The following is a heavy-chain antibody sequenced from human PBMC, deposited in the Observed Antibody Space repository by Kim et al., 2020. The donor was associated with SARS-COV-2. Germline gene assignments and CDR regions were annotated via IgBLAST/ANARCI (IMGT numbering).Heavy chain of an antibody. Sequence: SETLSLTCAVYGGSFSGYYWSWIRQPPGKGLEWIGEINHSGSTNYNPSLKSRVTISVDTSKNQFSLKLSSVTAADTAVYYCARVGYLRQLALNYYGMDVWGQGTTVTVSS. D-gene: IGHD6-6*01. CDR1: GGSFSGYY. CDR3: ARVGYLRQLALNYYGMDV. J-gene: IGHJ6*02. CDR2: INHSGST. V-gene: IGHV4-34*01.